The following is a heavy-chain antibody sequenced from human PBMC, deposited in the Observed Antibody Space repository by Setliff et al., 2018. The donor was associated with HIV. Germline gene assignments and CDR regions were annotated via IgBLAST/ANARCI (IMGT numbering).Heavy chain of an antibody. CDR3: ATGYSNGYDY. Sequence: GGSLRLSCAASGFTFTSAWMTWVRQAPGKGLEWVGHIKSEFNGGTTDYAAPVKGRFTISRDDSRNTVYLQMNSLRAEDTAVYYCATGYSNGYDYWGQGTLVTVSS. CDR2: IKSEFNGGTT. CDR1: GFTFTSAW. J-gene: IGHJ4*02. D-gene: IGHD5-18*01. V-gene: IGHV3-15*01.